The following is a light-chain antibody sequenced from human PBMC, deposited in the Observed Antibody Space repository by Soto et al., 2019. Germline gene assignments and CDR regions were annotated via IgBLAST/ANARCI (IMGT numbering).Light chain of an antibody. CDR2: GAS. CDR3: QQYVSSPPIT. CDR1: QSVSSSY. Sequence: EIVLTQSPGTLSLSPGERATLSCRASQSVSSSYLAWYQQKPGQAPRLLIYGASSRATGIPDRFSGSGSGTDFTLTISILEPEDFAVYYCQQYVSSPPITFGQGTRLEIK. J-gene: IGKJ5*01. V-gene: IGKV3-20*01.